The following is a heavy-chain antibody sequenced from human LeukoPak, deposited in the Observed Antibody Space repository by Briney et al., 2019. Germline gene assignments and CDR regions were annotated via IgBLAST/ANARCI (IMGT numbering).Heavy chain of an antibody. J-gene: IGHJ4*02. CDR3: AKSMVRGVIIQYDY. CDR2: MNPNSGNT. D-gene: IGHD3-10*01. CDR1: GYTFTSYD. V-gene: IGHV1-8*01. Sequence: ASVKVSCKASGYTFTSYDINWVRQATGQGLEWMGWMNPNSGNTGYAQKFQGRVTMTRNTSISTAYMELSSLRSEDTAVYYCAKSMVRGVIIQYDYWGQGTLVTVSS.